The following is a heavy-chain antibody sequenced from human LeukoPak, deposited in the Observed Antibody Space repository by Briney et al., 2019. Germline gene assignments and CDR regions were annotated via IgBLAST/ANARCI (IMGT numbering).Heavy chain of an antibody. CDR3: ARNQQLGGHSYYYYGMDV. CDR1: GFASIAYA. Sequence: GGSLRLSCVGSGFASIAYALTWARQAPGKGLEWVSGISGGGVTTYYADSVKGRFTISRDNSKNTLYLQMNSLRADDTAIYYCARNQQLGGHSYYYYGMDVWGQGTTVTVSS. J-gene: IGHJ6*02. D-gene: IGHD3-16*01. CDR2: ISGGGVTT. V-gene: IGHV3-23*01.